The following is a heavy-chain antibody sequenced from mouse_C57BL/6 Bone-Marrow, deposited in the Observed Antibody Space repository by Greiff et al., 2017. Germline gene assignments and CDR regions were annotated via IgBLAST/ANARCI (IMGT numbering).Heavy chain of an antibody. CDR3: AMGSTWYFDV. CDR1: GFTFSDYG. V-gene: IGHV5-17*01. CDR2: ISSGSSTI. D-gene: IGHD1-1*01. Sequence: EVQLVESGGGLVKPGGSLKLSCAASGFTFSDYGMHWVRQAPEKGLEWVAYISSGSSTIYYADTVKGRFTISRDNAKNTLFLQMTSLRSEDTAMYYCAMGSTWYFDVWGTGTTVTGSS. J-gene: IGHJ1*03.